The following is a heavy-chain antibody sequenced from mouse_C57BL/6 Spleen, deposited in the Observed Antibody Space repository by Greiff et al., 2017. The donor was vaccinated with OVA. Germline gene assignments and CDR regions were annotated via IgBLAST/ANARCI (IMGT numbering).Heavy chain of an antibody. V-gene: IGHV5-16*01. D-gene: IGHD2-4*01. J-gene: IGHJ4*01. CDR1: GFTFSDYY. CDR3: ARGDDWGGYYYAMDY. Sequence: EVQLVESEGGLVQPGSSMKLSCTASGFTFSDYYMAWVRQVPEKGLEWVANINYDGSSTYYLDSLKSRFIISRDNAKNILYLQMSSLKSEDTATYYCARGDDWGGYYYAMDYWGQGTSVTVSS. CDR2: INYDGSST.